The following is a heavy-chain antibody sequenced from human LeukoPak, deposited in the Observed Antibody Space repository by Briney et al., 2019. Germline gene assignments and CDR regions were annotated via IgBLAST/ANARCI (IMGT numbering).Heavy chain of an antibody. D-gene: IGHD1-26*01. Sequence: GGSLRLSCVASGFPFSDYSMNWVRQAPGKGLEWVSSISSSSSYIYYADSVKGRFTISRDNAGNSLYLQINSLRVDDTAVYYCAKGTVGAKYWGQGTLVIVSS. CDR1: GFPFSDYS. J-gene: IGHJ4*02. V-gene: IGHV3-21*01. CDR2: ISSSSSYI. CDR3: AKGTVGAKY.